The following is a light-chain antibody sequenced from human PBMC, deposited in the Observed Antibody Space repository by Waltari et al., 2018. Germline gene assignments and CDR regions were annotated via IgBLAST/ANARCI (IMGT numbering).Light chain of an antibody. CDR2: KAS. Sequence: DIQMTQSPSTLSASVGDRVTITCRASHSISNWLDWYQQKPGKAPKLLIYKASNLESGVPSRFSGSGSGTEFTLTISSLQPDDFATYYCQQYNSYSLLTFGGGTKVEIK. V-gene: IGKV1-5*03. CDR1: HSISNW. CDR3: QQYNSYSLLT. J-gene: IGKJ4*01.